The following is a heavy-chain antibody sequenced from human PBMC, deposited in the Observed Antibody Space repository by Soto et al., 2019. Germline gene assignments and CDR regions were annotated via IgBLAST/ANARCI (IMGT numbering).Heavy chain of an antibody. V-gene: IGHV5-51*01. J-gene: IGHJ3*02. CDR1: GERSTGYW. D-gene: IGHD6-13*01. Sequence: RVXRKGAGERSTGYWSGRVSKKNGKGLEWMGIIYPGDSDTRYSPSFQGQVTISADKSISTAYLQWSSLKASDTAMYFCARHTLAAGSHAFDIWRQGTTVTVSS. CDR3: ARHTLAAGSHAFDI. CDR2: IYPGDSDT.